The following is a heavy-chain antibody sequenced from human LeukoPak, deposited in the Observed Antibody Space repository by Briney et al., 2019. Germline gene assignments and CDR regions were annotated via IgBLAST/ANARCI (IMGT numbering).Heavy chain of an antibody. J-gene: IGHJ6*03. D-gene: IGHD1-1*01. Sequence: SVKVSCKASGGTFSSYAISWVRQAPGQGLEWMGGIIPIFGTANYAQKFQGRVTITADKSTSTAYMELSSLRSEDTAVYYCARANQLERPYYYYYMDVWGKGTTVTVSS. V-gene: IGHV1-69*06. CDR1: GGTFSSYA. CDR3: ARANQLERPYYYYYMDV. CDR2: IIPIFGTA.